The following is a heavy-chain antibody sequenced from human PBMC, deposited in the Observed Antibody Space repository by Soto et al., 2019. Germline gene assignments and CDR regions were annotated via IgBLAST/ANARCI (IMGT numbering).Heavy chain of an antibody. CDR3: AADRPDYGSGSYGY. Sequence: ASVKVSCKASGYTFTSNDINWVRQATGQGLEWMGWMNPKSGNTGNAQKFQGRVTMTRNTSISTAYMDLSSLRSEDTAVYYCAADRPDYGSGSYGYWGQGTLVTVSS. CDR2: MNPKSGNT. V-gene: IGHV1-8*01. CDR1: GYTFTSND. D-gene: IGHD3-10*01. J-gene: IGHJ4*02.